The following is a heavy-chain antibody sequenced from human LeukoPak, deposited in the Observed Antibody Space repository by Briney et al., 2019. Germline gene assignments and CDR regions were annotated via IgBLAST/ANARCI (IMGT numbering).Heavy chain of an antibody. CDR3: ARATASGSGRAYDH. J-gene: IGHJ4*02. V-gene: IGHV4-34*01. CDR1: GESMIGHY. D-gene: IGHD3-10*01. CDR2: IHHSGGT. Sequence: SETLSLTCAVYGESMIGHYWTWIRQPPGKRLEWIGEIHHSGGTNSNPSLKNRVTMSIDKSKNQFSLKLNSVTAADTAVYYCARATASGSGRAYDHWAQGNLVPVSS.